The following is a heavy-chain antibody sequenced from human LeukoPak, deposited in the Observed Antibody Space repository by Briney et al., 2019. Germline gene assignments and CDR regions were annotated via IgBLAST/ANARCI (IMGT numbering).Heavy chain of an antibody. D-gene: IGHD5-18*01. CDR2: IIPIFGTA. CDR3: ARAVSGYSYAFDY. J-gene: IGHJ4*02. CDR1: GGTFSSYA. V-gene: IGHV1-69*13. Sequence: GASVKVSCMASGGTFSSYAISWVRQAPGQGLEWMGEIIPIFGTANYAQKFQGRVTITADESTSTAYMEIRSLRDEDTAVYYCARAVSGYSYAFDYWGQGTLVTVSS.